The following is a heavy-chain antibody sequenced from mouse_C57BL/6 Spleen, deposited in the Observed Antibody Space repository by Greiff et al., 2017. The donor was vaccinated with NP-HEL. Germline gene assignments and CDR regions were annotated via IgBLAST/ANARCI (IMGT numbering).Heavy chain of an antibody. V-gene: IGHV1-20*01. J-gene: IGHJ4*01. CDR1: GYSFTGYF. CDR2: INPYNGDT. CDR3: ARWGYYGSSLYAMDY. D-gene: IGHD1-1*01. Sequence: VQLKESGPELVKPGDSVKISCKASGYSFTGYFMNWVMQSHGKSLEWIGRINPYNGDTFYNQKFKGKATLTVDKSSSTAHMELRSLTSEDSAVYYCARWGYYGSSLYAMDYWGQGTSVTVSS.